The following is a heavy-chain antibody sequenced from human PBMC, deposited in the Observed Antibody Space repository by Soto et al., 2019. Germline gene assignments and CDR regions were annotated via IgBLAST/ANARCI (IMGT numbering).Heavy chain of an antibody. D-gene: IGHD6-6*01. CDR2: INPNSGGT. J-gene: IGHJ4*02. CDR3: ARDGPYSGSSHY. CDR1: GYTFTVYY. Sequence: ASVKVSCKASGYTFTVYYMHWVLQAPGQGLEWMGWINPNSGGTNYAQNVQGRVTMTRDTSTSTAYMELRSLRSDDTAVYYWARDGPYSGSSHYWGQGTLVTVSS. V-gene: IGHV1-2*02.